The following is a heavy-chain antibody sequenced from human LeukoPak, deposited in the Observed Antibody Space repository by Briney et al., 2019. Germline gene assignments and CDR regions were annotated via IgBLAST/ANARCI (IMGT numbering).Heavy chain of an antibody. CDR2: IYGSGSA. Sequence: GGSLRLSCAASGFTVSNNYINWVRQAPGKGLEWVSLIYGSGSADYADSVKGRFTISRNNSMNTVYLQMNSLRAEDTAVYYCARINFGDDYWGQGTLVTVSS. D-gene: IGHD4-17*01. CDR1: GFTVSNNY. CDR3: ARINFGDDY. J-gene: IGHJ4*02. V-gene: IGHV3-66*01.